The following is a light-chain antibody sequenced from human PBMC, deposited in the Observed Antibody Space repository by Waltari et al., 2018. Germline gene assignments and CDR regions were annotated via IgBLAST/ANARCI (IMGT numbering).Light chain of an antibody. CDR1: QSVSNY. Sequence: SLSASVGDRVTITCRASQSVSNYLNWYQQRPGKAPKLLIYAASTLQSGVPSRFGGSGSGTDFTLTISSLQPEDFATYYCQQGYRTPLTFGGGTKVDIK. J-gene: IGKJ4*01. V-gene: IGKV1-39*01. CDR2: AAS. CDR3: QQGYRTPLT.